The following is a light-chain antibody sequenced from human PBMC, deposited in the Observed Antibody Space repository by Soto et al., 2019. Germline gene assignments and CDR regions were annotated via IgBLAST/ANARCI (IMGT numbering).Light chain of an antibody. V-gene: IGKV3D-15*01. CDR1: QSVSSN. Sequence: EIVMTQSPATLSVSPGERSTLSCMASQSVSSNLAWYQQKPGQAPRLLIYGASNRATGIPARFSGSGSGTDFTLTVSSLQSEDFAVYYCQQYNNWPRTFGQGTKVDIK. CDR2: GAS. J-gene: IGKJ1*01. CDR3: QQYNNWPRT.